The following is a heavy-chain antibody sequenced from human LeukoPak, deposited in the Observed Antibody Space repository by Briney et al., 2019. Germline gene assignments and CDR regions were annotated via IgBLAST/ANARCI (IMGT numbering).Heavy chain of an antibody. J-gene: IGHJ4*02. CDR3: AKMPVSYSSGWSNSDY. V-gene: IGHV3-23*01. Sequence: PGGSLRLSCAASGFTFSSYAMSWVRQAPGKGLEWVSGISDSGGSTYYADSVKGRFTTSRDNSKNTLYLQMNSLRAEDTAVYYCAKMPVSYSSGWSNSDYWGQGTLVSVSS. D-gene: IGHD6-19*01. CDR2: ISDSGGST. CDR1: GFTFSSYA.